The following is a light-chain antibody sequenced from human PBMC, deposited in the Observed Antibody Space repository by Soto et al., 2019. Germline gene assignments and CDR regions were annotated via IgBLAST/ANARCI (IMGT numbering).Light chain of an antibody. CDR3: QNYRSSPSWI. CDR1: QSVSSSY. J-gene: IGKJ4*01. V-gene: IGKV3-20*01. CDR2: GAT. Sequence: EIVLTQSPGTLSLSPGERATLSCRASQSVSSSYLAWYQQKPGQAPRLLTYGATSRATGIPDRFSGSGSGTEFSLTISRLEPEDFAVYYCQNYRSSPSWIFGGGTKVEIK.